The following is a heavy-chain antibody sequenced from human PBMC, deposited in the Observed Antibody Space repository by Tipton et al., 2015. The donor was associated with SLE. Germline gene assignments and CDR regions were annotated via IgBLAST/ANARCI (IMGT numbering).Heavy chain of an antibody. V-gene: IGHV4-59*11. D-gene: IGHD3-22*01. CDR2: IYYSGST. Sequence: TLSLTCTVSGGSIIGHYWSWFRQPPGKGLEWIGYIYYSGSTNYNPSLKSRVTISVDTSNNQFSLRLTSVTAADTAVYFCARGGHYYYESSGFLDYWGRGTLVTVSS. CDR3: ARGGHYYYESSGFLDY. J-gene: IGHJ4*02. CDR1: GGSIIGHY.